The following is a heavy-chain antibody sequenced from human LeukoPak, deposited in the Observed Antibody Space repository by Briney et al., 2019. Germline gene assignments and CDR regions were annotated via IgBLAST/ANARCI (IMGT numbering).Heavy chain of an antibody. CDR3: ARSSGDFDWLFPDY. J-gene: IGHJ4*02. CDR2: ISGSGSFI. CDR1: GFTFSDYS. D-gene: IGHD3-9*01. Sequence: GGSLRLSCAASGFTFSDYSMNWVRQAPGKGLEWVSSISGSGSFIYYADSVKGRFIISRDNAKNSLFLQMNSLKVEDTAVYYCARSSGDFDWLFPDYWGQGTLVTVSS. V-gene: IGHV3-21*01.